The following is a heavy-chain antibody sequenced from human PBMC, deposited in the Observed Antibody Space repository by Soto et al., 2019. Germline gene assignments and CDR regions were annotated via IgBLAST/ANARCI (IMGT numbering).Heavy chain of an antibody. CDR2: IGGTDGDSDGVP. D-gene: IGHD7-27*01. Sequence: VQLLESGGDLVQPGGSLRLSCVASGFILNNYAMSWVRQAPGKGLEWVSTIGGTDGDSDGVPCYEDSVKGRFTISRDSSANTLFLQMDNLRAEDSSLYYCVKRGRNWGAFDFWGQGTTVVVSS. CDR1: GFILNNYA. J-gene: IGHJ3*01. CDR3: VKRGRNWGAFDF. V-gene: IGHV3-23*01.